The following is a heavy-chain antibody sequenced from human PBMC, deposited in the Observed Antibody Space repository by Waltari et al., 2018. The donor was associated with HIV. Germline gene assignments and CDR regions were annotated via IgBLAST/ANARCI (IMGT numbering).Heavy chain of an antibody. CDR1: AGSMSNHY. J-gene: IGHJ2*01. CDR3: ARGSGLKVTLDWYFDV. V-gene: IGHV4-59*11. CDR2: IYYSGTT. Sequence: QVELQESGPGLVKPSGTLSLTCTVSAGSMSNHYWSWIRQSPGKGLEWIGYIYYSGTTKYNPSLRSRVTISVDTSKKQFSLKLTSVTAADTAVYYCARGSGLKVTLDWYFDVWGRGTLVTVSS.